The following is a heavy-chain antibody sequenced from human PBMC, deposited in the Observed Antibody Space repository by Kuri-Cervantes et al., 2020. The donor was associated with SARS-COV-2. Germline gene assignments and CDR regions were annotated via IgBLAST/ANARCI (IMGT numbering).Heavy chain of an antibody. D-gene: IGHD1-26*01. CDR3: ARGRVGATPGRFVGFDY. J-gene: IGHJ4*02. CDR2: IYYSGST. Sequence: SETLSLTCTVSGGSVSSGSYYWSWIRQPPGKGLEWIGYIYYSGSTNYNPSLKSRVTISVDTSKNRFSLKLSSVTAADTAVYYCARGRVGATPGRFVGFDYWGQGTLVTVSS. CDR1: GGSVSSGSYY. V-gene: IGHV4-61*01.